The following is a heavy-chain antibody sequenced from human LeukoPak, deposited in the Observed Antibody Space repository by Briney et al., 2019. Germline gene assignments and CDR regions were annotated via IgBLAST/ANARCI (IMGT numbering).Heavy chain of an antibody. Sequence: SLNLSCNASGGTFSSYTISWIRQAPGQGLEWMGKIIPSLGIANYAQKFQGRVTITADKSTSTAYMELSSLRSEDTAVYYCARDLARAGYYETAYYYYGMDVWGQGTTVTVSS. CDR3: ARDLARAGYYETAYYYYGMDV. J-gene: IGHJ6*02. V-gene: IGHV1-69*04. CDR2: IIPSLGIA. D-gene: IGHD3-22*01. CDR1: GGTFSSYT.